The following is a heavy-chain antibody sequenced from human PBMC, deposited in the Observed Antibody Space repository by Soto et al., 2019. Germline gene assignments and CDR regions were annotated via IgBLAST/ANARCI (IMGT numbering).Heavy chain of an antibody. V-gene: IGHV1-69*01. D-gene: IGHD3-3*01. CDR3: ASVKRITIFGVVINGAFYI. Sequence: APGQGLEWMGGIIPIFGTANYAQKVQGRVTITADESTSTAYMELSSLRSEDTAVYYCASVKRITIFGVVINGAFYIWGQGTMLTVSS. CDR2: IIPIFGTA. J-gene: IGHJ3*02.